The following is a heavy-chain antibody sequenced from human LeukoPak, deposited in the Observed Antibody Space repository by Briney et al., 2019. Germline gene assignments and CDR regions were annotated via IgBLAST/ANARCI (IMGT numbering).Heavy chain of an antibody. D-gene: IGHD1-26*01. CDR3: ARGLGKGAFDI. CDR2: ISSSSSPT. CDR1: GFTFRHYG. V-gene: IGHV3-48*01. J-gene: IGHJ3*02. Sequence: GGSLRLSCAASGFTFRHYGMSWVRQAPGKGLDWVSFISSSSSPTYYTDSVKGRFTISRDNAKNSLYLQMNSLRAEDTAVYYCARGLGKGAFDIWGQGTMVTVSS.